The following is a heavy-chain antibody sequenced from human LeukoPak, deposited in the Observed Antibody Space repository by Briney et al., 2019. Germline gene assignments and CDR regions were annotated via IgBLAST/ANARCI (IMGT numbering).Heavy chain of an antibody. Sequence: ASVKVSCKASGYTFTSYGISWVRQAPGQGLEWMGWISAYNGNTNYAQKLQGRVTVTTDTSTSTAYMELRSLRSDDTAVYYCARDVLFTNGAEWFNFDYWGQGTLVTVSS. CDR2: ISAYNGNT. CDR1: GYTFTSYG. J-gene: IGHJ4*02. CDR3: ARDVLFTNGAEWFNFDY. D-gene: IGHD2-8*01. V-gene: IGHV1-18*01.